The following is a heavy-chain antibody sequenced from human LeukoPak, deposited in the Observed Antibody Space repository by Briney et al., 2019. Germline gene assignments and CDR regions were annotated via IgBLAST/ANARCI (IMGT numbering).Heavy chain of an antibody. CDR2: ISGSGGST. V-gene: IGHV3-23*01. CDR1: GFTFSNYA. J-gene: IGHJ6*03. Sequence: GGSLRLSCAASGFTFSNYAMNWVRQAPGKGLEWVSGISGSGGSTYYADSVKGRFTISRDNSKKTLYLQMNSLRAEDTAVYYCAKDPNFYYCMDVWGKGTTVTISS. CDR3: AKDPNFYYCMDV.